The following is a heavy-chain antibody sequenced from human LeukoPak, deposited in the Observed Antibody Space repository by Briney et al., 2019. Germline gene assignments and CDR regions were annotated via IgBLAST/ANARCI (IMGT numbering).Heavy chain of an antibody. V-gene: IGHV1-2*02. Sequence: ASVKVSCKASGYTFTGYYMHWVRQAPGQGLEWMGWINPNSGGTNFAQKFQGRVTMTRDTSISTAYMELNSLTSDDTAVYSWARRYCSGGACYSEYCGQGTLVTVPS. J-gene: IGHJ4*03. D-gene: IGHD2-15*01. CDR1: GYTFTGYY. CDR3: ARRYCSGGACYSEY. CDR2: INPNSGGT.